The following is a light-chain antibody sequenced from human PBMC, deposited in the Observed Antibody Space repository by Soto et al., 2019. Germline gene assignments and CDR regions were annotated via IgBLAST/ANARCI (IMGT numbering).Light chain of an antibody. CDR3: SSYAGSDIFV. Sequence: QSALTQPPSASGSPGQSLTISCTGTSSDVGGYNYVFWYQQRPGKAPKLMIYEVNKRPSGVPDRFSGSKSGNTASLTVSGLQAEDEADYYCSSYAGSDIFVFGGGTKLTVL. CDR2: EVN. J-gene: IGLJ2*01. V-gene: IGLV2-8*01. CDR1: SSDVGGYNY.